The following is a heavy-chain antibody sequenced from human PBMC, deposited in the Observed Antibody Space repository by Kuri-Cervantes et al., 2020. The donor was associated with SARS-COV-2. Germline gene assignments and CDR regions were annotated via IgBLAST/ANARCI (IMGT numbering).Heavy chain of an antibody. Sequence: SETLSLTCIVSRGSISSSSYYWGWIRQPPGKGPEWIGSIYYTGNTYYNPSLNSRVTMSVDTSKNQFSLKLSSVAAADTAVYYCARCLAAAGSPPPAYYYYMDVWGKGTTVTVSS. V-gene: IGHV4-39*07. CDR1: RGSISSSSYY. D-gene: IGHD6-13*01. J-gene: IGHJ6*03. CDR2: IYYTGNT. CDR3: ARCLAAAGSPPPAYYYYMDV.